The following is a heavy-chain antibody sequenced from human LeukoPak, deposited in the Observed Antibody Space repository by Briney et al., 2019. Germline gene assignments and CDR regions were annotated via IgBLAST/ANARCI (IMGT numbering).Heavy chain of an antibody. Sequence: ASETLSLTCTVSGGSISSYYWSWIRQPPGKGLEWIGYIYYSGSTNYNPSLKSRVTISVDTSKNQFSLKLSSVTAADTAVYYCARWGYDILTGYYYFDYWGQGTLVTVSS. CDR2: IYYSGST. CDR3: ARWGYDILTGYYYFDY. V-gene: IGHV4-59*08. D-gene: IGHD3-9*01. J-gene: IGHJ4*02. CDR1: GGSISSYY.